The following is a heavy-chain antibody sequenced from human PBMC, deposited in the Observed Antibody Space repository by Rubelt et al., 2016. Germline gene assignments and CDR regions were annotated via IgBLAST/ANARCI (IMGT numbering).Heavy chain of an antibody. D-gene: IGHD2-21*02. Sequence: GSTNYNPSLKSRVTISVDTSKNQFSLKLSSVTAADTAVYYCARHPGGTSPERNVVVTAPPDYWGQGTLVTVSS. J-gene: IGHJ4*02. V-gene: IGHV4-39*01. CDR2: GST. CDR3: ARHPGGTSPERNVVVTAPPDY.